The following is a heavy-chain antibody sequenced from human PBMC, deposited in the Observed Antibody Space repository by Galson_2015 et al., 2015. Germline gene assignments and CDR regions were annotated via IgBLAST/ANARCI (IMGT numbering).Heavy chain of an antibody. CDR1: GYSFTSYY. V-gene: IGHV1-46*01. D-gene: IGHD3-3*01. Sequence: SVKVSCKASGYSFTSYYMHWLRQAPGQGLEWMAKINPSSGTTSHAQKFQGRITVTRDTSTSTVYMELSSLRSEDTAVYYCARDPNYDFWSGYEDDAFDTWGQGTMVTVSS. CDR3: ARDPNYDFWSGYEDDAFDT. J-gene: IGHJ3*02. CDR2: INPSSGTT.